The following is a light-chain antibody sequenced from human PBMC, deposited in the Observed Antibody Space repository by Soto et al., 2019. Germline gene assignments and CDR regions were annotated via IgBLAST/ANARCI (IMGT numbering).Light chain of an antibody. CDR3: QQRGNWPAT. J-gene: IGKJ1*01. CDR1: QSVRSY. CDR2: DAS. Sequence: EIVLTQSPATLSLSPGERATLSCRASQSVRSYLAWYQQKLGQAPRLLIYDASTRATGIPARFSGSGSGTDFTLTISSLEPEDFAVYDCQQRGNWPATFGQGTKVEIK. V-gene: IGKV3-11*01.